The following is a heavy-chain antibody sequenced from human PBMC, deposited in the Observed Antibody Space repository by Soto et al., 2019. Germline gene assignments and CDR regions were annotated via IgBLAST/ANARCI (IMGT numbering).Heavy chain of an antibody. CDR1: GGSFSGYY. D-gene: IGHD3-10*01. V-gene: IGHV4-34*01. Sequence: SETLSLTCAVYGGSFSGYYWSWIRQPPGKGLEWIGEINHSGSTNYNPSLKSRVTISVDTSKNQFSLKLSSVTAADTAVYYCARGGYYYGSGSYRPLTTTRGYYMDVWGKGTTVTVSS. CDR2: INHSGST. CDR3: ARGGYYYGSGSYRPLTTTRGYYMDV. J-gene: IGHJ6*03.